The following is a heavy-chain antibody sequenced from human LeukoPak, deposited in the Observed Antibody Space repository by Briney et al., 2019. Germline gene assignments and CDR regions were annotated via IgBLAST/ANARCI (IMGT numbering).Heavy chain of an antibody. CDR2: ISGSGGST. J-gene: IGHJ3*02. D-gene: IGHD3-16*01. CDR1: GFTFSSYA. Sequence: GGSLRLSCAASGFTFSSYAMSWVRQAPGKGLEWVSAISGSGGSTYYADSVKGRFTISRDNSKNTLYLQMNSLRAEDTAVYYCATRLITFGGSCPGDAFDIWGQGTMVTVSS. CDR3: ATRLITFGGSCPGDAFDI. V-gene: IGHV3-23*01.